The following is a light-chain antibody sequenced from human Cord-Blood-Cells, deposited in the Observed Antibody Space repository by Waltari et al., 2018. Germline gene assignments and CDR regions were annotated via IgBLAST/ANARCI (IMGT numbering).Light chain of an antibody. J-gene: IGLJ2*01. Sequence: QSALTQPPSASRSPGQTVTISCTGTSSDVGGYNYVSWYQQHPGKAPKLMIHAVSKRPSGVPGRFSGSKSGTTASLIVSGLQAEDEADYYCSSYAGSDNLVFGRGTKLTVL. V-gene: IGLV2-8*01. CDR1: SSDVGGYNY. CDR2: AVS. CDR3: SSYAGSDNLV.